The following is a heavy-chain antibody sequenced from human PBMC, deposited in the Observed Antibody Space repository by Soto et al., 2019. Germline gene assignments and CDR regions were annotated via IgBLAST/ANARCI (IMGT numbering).Heavy chain of an antibody. J-gene: IGHJ6*02. CDR1: GFTFSSYG. D-gene: IGHD2-21*02. CDR2: IWYDGSNK. V-gene: IGHV3-33*01. Sequence: LSLPCAASGFTFSSYGMHWVRQAPGKGLEWVAVIWYDGSNKYYADSVKGRFTISRDNSKNTLYLQMNSLRAEDTAVYYCVRGTYCGGDCYPYYYGMDVWGQWTTVTVSS. CDR3: VRGTYCGGDCYPYYYGMDV.